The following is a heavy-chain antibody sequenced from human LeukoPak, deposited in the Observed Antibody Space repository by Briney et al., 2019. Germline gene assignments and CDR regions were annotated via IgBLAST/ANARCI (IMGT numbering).Heavy chain of an antibody. V-gene: IGHV2-5*01. CDR2: IYWNDHK. J-gene: IGHJ5*02. CDR3: AHRDKSFGVIKNENWFDP. CDR1: GFSLTPNGVG. Sequence: SGPTLVNPTQTLTLTCSFSGFSLTPNGVGVAWLRQPPGKALEWLAVIYWNDHKRYTPSLENRLTITKDTSKNQVVLTMTNMDPADKATYFCAHRDKSFGVIKNENWFDPWGPGTPVAVSS. D-gene: IGHD3-3*01.